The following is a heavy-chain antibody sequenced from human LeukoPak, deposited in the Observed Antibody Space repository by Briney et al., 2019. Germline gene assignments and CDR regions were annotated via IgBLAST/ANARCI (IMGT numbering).Heavy chain of an antibody. CDR2: INPNSGGP. V-gene: IGHV1-2*02. J-gene: IGHJ6*03. D-gene: IGHD2-8*01. CDR3: ARVGYCTHGVCYSMDV. CDR1: GYTFTGHY. Sequence: GASVKVSCKASGYTFTGHYIHRVRQAPGQGFEWMGWINPNSGGPNYAQKFQGRVTMTRDTPISTAYMELSRLRSDDTAVYYCARVGYCTHGVCYSMDVWGKGTTVTVSS.